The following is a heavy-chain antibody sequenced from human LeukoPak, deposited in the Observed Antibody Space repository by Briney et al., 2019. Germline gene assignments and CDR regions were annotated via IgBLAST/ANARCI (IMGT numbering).Heavy chain of an antibody. V-gene: IGHV1-69*04. J-gene: IGHJ6*02. CDR1: GYTFTSYG. D-gene: IGHD6-13*01. CDR2: IIPILGIA. Sequence: SVKVSCKASGYTFTSYGISWVRQAPGQGLEWMGRIIPILGIANYAQKFQGRVTITADKSTSTAYMELSSLRSEDTAVYYCARGDSSSWPAPPYYYYGMDVWGQGTTVTVSS. CDR3: ARGDSSSWPAPPYYYYGMDV.